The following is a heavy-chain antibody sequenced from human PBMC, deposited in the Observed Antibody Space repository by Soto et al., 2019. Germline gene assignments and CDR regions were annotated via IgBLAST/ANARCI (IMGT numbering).Heavy chain of an antibody. V-gene: IGHV3-15*01. CDR1: GFTFTNAW. J-gene: IGHJ4*02. Sequence: VQLVESGGGLVKPGGSLRLSCAASGFTFTNAWMSWVRQAPGKGLEWVGRIKSKTDGGTTDYAAPVKGRFTISRDDSKNTLYLQMNSLKTEDTAVYYCTTAPFYDYVWGSSYWGQGTLVTVSS. CDR2: IKSKTDGGTT. CDR3: TTAPFYDYVWGSSY. D-gene: IGHD3-16*01.